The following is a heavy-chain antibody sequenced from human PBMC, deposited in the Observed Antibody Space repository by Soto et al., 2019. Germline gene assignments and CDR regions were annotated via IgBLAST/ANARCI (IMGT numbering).Heavy chain of an antibody. CDR1: GGSISGYY. V-gene: IGHV4-59*01. CDR3: ARDGRLMLRGFSFYNGMDV. Sequence: HVQLQESGPGLVKPSETLSLTCTVSGGSISGYYWNWIRQSPGKGLEWIGYIYYSGNIYYSGNTNSNPSLKSRVTISLDRSKSPFSLKLTSVTVADTAVYFCARDGRLMLRGFSFYNGMDVWGQGTTVTVSS. J-gene: IGHJ6*02. CDR2: IYYSGNIYYSGNT. D-gene: IGHD3-10*01.